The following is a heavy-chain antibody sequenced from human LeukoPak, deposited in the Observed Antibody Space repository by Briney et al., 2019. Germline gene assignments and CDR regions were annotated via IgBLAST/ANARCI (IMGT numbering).Heavy chain of an antibody. D-gene: IGHD1-7*01. CDR1: GGSISSYY. CDR3: ARGCDWNSCGPGY. V-gene: IGHV4-59*01. CDR2: IYYSGST. J-gene: IGHJ4*02. Sequence: SETLSLTCTVSGGSISSYYWSWIRQPPGKGLEWIGYIYYSGSTNYNPSLKSRVTISVDTSKNQFSLKLSSVTAADTAVYYCARGCDWNSCGPGYWGQGTLVTVSS.